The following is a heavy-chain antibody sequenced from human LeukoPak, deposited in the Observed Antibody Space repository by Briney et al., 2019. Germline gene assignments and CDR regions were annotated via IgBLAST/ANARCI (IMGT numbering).Heavy chain of an antibody. CDR2: INPNSGGT. CDR1: VYTFTVYY. D-gene: IGHD4-23*01. J-gene: IGHJ3*02. CDR3: ARDGGYGGDSKRAFDI. Sequence: ASVTVSLTAAVYTFTVYYMHWVRQAPGQGLAVMGWINPNSGGTNYAQKFQVRVTMTRARATSTAYMELSRLSYDDTAVYYRARDGGYGGDSKRAFDIWGQGTMVTVSS. V-gene: IGHV1-2*02.